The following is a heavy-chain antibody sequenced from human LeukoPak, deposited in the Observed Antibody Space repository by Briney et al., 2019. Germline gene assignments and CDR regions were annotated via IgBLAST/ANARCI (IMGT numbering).Heavy chain of an antibody. CDR3: ARGIGEDQIAALTNWFDP. CDR1: GFTFSSYG. CDR2: VWYDGSNK. V-gene: IGHV3-33*08. Sequence: GGSLRLSCAASGFTFSSYGMHGVRQAPGKGLEWVAVVWYDGSNKYYADSVKGRFTISRDNFKNTLYLQMSSLRAEDTAVYYCARGIGEDQIAALTNWFDPWGQGTLVTVSS. D-gene: IGHD6-6*01. J-gene: IGHJ5*02.